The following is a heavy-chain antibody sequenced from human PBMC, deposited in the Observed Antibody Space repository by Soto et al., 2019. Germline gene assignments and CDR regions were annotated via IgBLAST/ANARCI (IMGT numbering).Heavy chain of an antibody. CDR3: AHSGWWFGVLLYLDY. V-gene: IGHV2-5*02. D-gene: IGHD3-10*01. J-gene: IGHJ4*02. CDR1: GFSLSTSGVG. Sequence: QITLKESGPTLGKPTQTLTLTCTFSGFSLSTSGVGVGWIRQPPGKALEWIALIYWDDDKRYSPSLKSRLTITKDTSKIQVVLTMPNMDPVDTATYSCAHSGWWFGVLLYLDYWGQGTLVTVSS. CDR2: IYWDDDK.